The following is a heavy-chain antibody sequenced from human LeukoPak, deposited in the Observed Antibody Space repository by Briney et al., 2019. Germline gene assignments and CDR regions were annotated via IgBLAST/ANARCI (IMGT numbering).Heavy chain of an antibody. D-gene: IGHD1-26*01. CDR2: IYSSGST. CDR1: GASISSGDYH. J-gene: IGHJ5*02. V-gene: IGHV4-30-4*08. Sequence: PSQTLSLICTVSGASISSGDYHWTRIRQPPGKGLEWIGYIYSSGSTYYNPSLKSRVSISVDTSKNHFSLQLTSVTAADTAVYYCATRFSGRPFDPWGQGTLVTVSS. CDR3: ATRFSGRPFDP.